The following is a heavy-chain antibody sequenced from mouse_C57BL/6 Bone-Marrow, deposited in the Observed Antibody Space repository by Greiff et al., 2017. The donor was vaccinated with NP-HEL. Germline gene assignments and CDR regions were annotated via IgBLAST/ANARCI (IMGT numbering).Heavy chain of an antibody. CDR2: INPSSGYT. D-gene: IGHD1-1*01. J-gene: IGHJ4*01. CDR1: GYTFTSYT. Sequence: QVQLQQSGAELARPGASVKMSCKASGYTFTSYTMHWVKQRPGQGLEWIGYINPSSGYTKYNQKFKDKATVTADKSSSTAYMQLSSLTSEDSAVYYCARYGVYYYGSSYVGYAMDYWGQGTSVTVSS. V-gene: IGHV1-4*01. CDR3: ARYGVYYYGSSYVGYAMDY.